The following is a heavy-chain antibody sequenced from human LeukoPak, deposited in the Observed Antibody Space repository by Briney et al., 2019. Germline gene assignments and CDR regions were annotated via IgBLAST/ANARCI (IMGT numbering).Heavy chain of an antibody. J-gene: IGHJ3*02. CDR2: IKQDGSEK. Sequence: AGGSLRLSCAASGFTFSGYRMSWVRQAPGKGLEWVADIKQDGSEKYYVDSVKGRFTISRDNAKKSLYLEMNSLRAEDTAVYYCARDLAGPPQEVFDIWGQGTMVTVSS. CDR3: ARDLAGPPQEVFDI. V-gene: IGHV3-7*01. CDR1: GFTFSGYR.